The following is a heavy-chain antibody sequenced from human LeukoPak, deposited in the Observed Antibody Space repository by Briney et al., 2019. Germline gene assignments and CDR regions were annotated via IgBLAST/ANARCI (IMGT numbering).Heavy chain of an antibody. V-gene: IGHV4-39*01. CDR3: ARRVAEGGPFDY. CDR2: IYYSGST. Sequence: SETLSLTCTVSGGSISSSSYYWGWIRQPPGTGLEWIGSIYYSGSTYYNPSLKSRVTISVDTSKNQFSLKLSSVTAADTAVYYCARRVAEGGPFDYWGQGTLVTVSS. J-gene: IGHJ4*02. CDR1: GGSISSSSYY. D-gene: IGHD6-19*01.